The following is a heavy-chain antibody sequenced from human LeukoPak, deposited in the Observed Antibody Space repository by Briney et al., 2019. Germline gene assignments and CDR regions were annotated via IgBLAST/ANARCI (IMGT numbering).Heavy chain of an antibody. Sequence: SETLSLTCAVYGASFSDYYWSFIRQPPGKGLEWIGEIHHSGNTNYNPSLKSRVTISVDTSKNQFSLNLTSVTAADTAVYFCARERLVRFLDYWGQGTLVTVSS. CDR3: ARERLVRFLDY. V-gene: IGHV4-34*01. CDR2: IHHSGNT. D-gene: IGHD6-19*01. J-gene: IGHJ4*02. CDR1: GASFSDYY.